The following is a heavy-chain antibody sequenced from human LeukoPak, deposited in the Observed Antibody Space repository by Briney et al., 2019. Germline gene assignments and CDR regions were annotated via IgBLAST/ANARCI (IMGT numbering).Heavy chain of an antibody. CDR3: ARHRAYSSSSPFDY. Sequence: SETLSLTCSVSGGSISSLYWSWIRQPPGKGLEWIGYIYYTGSTNYNPSLKSRVTMFVDMSKNQFSLRLSSVTAAGTAVYYCARHRAYSSSSPFDYWGQGTLVTVSS. D-gene: IGHD6-6*01. CDR2: IYYTGST. J-gene: IGHJ4*02. V-gene: IGHV4-59*08. CDR1: GGSISSLY.